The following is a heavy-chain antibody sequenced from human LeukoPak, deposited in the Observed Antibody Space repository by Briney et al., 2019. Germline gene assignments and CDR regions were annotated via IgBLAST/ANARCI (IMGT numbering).Heavy chain of an antibody. CDR1: GYTFTGYY. D-gene: IGHD6-19*01. J-gene: IGHJ4*02. CDR2: INPNSGGT. V-gene: IGHV1-2*02. CDR3: ARGYSSGWRPHDY. Sequence: ASVKVSCKASGYTFTGYYMHWVRQAPGQGPEWMGWINPNSGGTNYAQKFQGRVTMTRDTSISTAYMELSRLRSDDTAVYYCARGYSSGWRPHDYWGQGTLVTVSS.